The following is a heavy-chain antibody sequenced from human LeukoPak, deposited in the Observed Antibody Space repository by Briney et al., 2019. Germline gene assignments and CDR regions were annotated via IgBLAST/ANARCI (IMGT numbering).Heavy chain of an antibody. D-gene: IGHD3-22*01. CDR3: ARSPADYDSSGY. Sequence: GGSLRLSCAASGFTFDDYSMHWVRQAPGKGLEWVSGISWNSGSAGYADSVKGRFAISRDNAKNSLYLQMNSLRAEDTALYYCARSPADYDSSGYWGQGTLVTVSS. CDR2: ISWNSGSA. CDR1: GFTFDDYS. V-gene: IGHV3-9*01. J-gene: IGHJ4*02.